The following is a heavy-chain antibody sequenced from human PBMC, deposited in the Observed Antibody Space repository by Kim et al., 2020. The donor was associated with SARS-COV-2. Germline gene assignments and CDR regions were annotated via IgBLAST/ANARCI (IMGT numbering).Heavy chain of an antibody. CDR3: ASSYYGSGTPAY. V-gene: IGHV3-21*01. CDR1: GFTFSSYS. J-gene: IGHJ4*02. Sequence: PGGSLRLSCAASGFTFSSYSMNWVRQAPGKGLEWVSSISSSSSYIYYADSVKGRFTISRDNAKNSLYLQMNSLRAEDTAVYYCASSYYGSGTPAYWGQGTLVTVSS. D-gene: IGHD3-10*01. CDR2: ISSSSSYI.